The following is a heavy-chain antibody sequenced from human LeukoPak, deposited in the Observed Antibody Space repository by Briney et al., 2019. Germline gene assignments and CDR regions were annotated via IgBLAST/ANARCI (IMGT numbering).Heavy chain of an antibody. J-gene: IGHJ4*02. D-gene: IGHD1-26*01. Sequence: PSETLSLTCTVSGGSISSYYWSWIRQPPGKGLEWIGYIYYSGSTNYNPSLKSRVTISVDTSKNQFSLKLSSVTAADTAVYYCARVRGSYWGYWGQGTLVTVSS. CDR1: GGSISSYY. CDR2: IYYSGST. CDR3: ARVRGSYWGY. V-gene: IGHV4-59*01.